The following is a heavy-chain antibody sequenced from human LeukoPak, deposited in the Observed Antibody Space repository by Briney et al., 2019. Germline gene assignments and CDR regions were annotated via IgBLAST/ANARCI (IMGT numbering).Heavy chain of an antibody. CDR2: ISSGSTI. CDR3: ARESIAVAGAPFDY. CDR1: GFTFSSYE. Sequence: QTGGSLRLSCAASGFTFSSYEMNWVRRAPGKGLEWVSYISSGSTIYDADSVKGRFTISRDNAKNSLYLQMNSLRAEDTAVYYCARESIAVAGAPFDYWGQGTLVTVSS. J-gene: IGHJ4*02. V-gene: IGHV3-48*03. D-gene: IGHD6-19*01.